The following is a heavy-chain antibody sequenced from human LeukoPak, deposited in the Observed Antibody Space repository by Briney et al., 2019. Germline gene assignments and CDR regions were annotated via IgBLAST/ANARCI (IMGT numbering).Heavy chain of an antibody. CDR2: IIPSGGST. CDR1: GYTFASYC. D-gene: IGHD4-17*01. J-gene: IGHJ4*02. Sequence: ASVKFSCKASGYTFASYCIHWVRQAPGQGLEWMGVIIPSGGSTTYAQKFQGRVTMTRDTSMSTVYMELSSLRSEDTAVYYCARGDTVTTPLNRLVYWGQGTLVTVSS. V-gene: IGHV1-46*01. CDR3: ARGDTVTTPLNRLVY.